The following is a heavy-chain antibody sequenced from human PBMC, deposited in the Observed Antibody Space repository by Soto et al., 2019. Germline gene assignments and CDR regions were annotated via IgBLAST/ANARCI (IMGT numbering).Heavy chain of an antibody. V-gene: IGHV5-51*01. CDR2: IYPGDSDT. Sequence: PGESLKISCQGSGNSFTTYWIAWVRQMPGKGLEWMGIIYPGDSDTGYSPSFQGQVTISADKSISTAYLQWSSLKASDTAMYYCARQGFTYGYDYWGQGTQVTVSS. J-gene: IGHJ4*02. CDR3: ARQGFTYGYDY. D-gene: IGHD5-18*01. CDR1: GNSFTTYW.